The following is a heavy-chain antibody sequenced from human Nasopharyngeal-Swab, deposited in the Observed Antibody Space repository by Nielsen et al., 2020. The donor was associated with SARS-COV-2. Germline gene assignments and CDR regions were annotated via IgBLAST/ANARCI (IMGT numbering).Heavy chain of an antibody. D-gene: IGHD3-3*01. V-gene: IGHV3-21*01. J-gene: IGHJ4*02. Sequence: GGSLRLSCAASGFTFRSYSMNWVRQAPGKGLEWVSSISSSSSYIYYADSVKGRFTISRDNAKNSLYLQMNSLRAEDTAVYYCARDEYDFWSGYYNRGIDYWGQGTLVSVSS. CDR3: ARDEYDFWSGYYNRGIDY. CDR2: ISSSSSYI. CDR1: GFTFRSYS.